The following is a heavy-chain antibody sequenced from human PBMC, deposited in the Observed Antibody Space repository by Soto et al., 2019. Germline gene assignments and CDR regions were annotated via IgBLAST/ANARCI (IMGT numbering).Heavy chain of an antibody. J-gene: IGHJ4*02. CDR3: AKDRSSTSCYAFDY. CDR2: ISGSGGTT. D-gene: IGHD2-2*01. CDR1: GFTFRNYA. V-gene: IGHV3-23*01. Sequence: AASGFTFRNYAMSWARQAPGKGLEWVPAISGSGGTTHYADSVKGRFTISRDNSKNTLYLQMNSLRVEDTVVYYCAKDRSSTSCYAFDYWGQGSLVTVSS.